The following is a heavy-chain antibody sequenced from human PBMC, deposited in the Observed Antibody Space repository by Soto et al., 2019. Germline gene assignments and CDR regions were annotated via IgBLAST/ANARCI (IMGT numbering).Heavy chain of an antibody. Sequence: ASVKVSCKXSGGTFSSYRINWVRQAPGQGLEWVGGIVPIYRTADYAQEFQGRVTITADESARTAYMELRSLKSRDTAVYYCAGDTYYYDSSGYYYVSKADYFDYWGQGTLVTVSS. V-gene: IGHV1-69*13. CDR1: GGTFSSYR. CDR2: IVPIYRTA. D-gene: IGHD3-22*01. J-gene: IGHJ4*02. CDR3: AGDTYYYDSSGYYYVSKADYFDY.